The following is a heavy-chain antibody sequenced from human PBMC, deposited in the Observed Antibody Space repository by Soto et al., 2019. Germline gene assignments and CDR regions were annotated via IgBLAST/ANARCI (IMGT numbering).Heavy chain of an antibody. CDR1: GDTFTSYA. J-gene: IGHJ6*03. V-gene: IGHV1-3*01. D-gene: IGHD1-1*01. CDR2: INAGNGNT. CDR3: ARVSQVYNWSYYYYYMDV. Sequence: VTSVKVSCKASGDTFTSYAMHWVRQAPRQRLEWMGWINAGNGNTKYSQKFQGRVTITRDTSASTAYMELSSLRSEDTAVYYCARVSQVYNWSYYYYYMDVWGKGTTVTVSS.